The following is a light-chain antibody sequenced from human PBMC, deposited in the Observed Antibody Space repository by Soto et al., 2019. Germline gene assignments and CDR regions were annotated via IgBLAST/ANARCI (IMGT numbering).Light chain of an antibody. CDR1: SSDVGGYNY. V-gene: IGLV2-11*01. CDR3: CSYTGTYV. Sequence: LTQPRSVSGSPGQSVTISCTGTSSDVGGYNYVSWYQQHPGKAPKLMIYDVTKRPSGVPDRFSGSKSGNTASLTISGLQAEDEADYYCCSYTGTYVFGTGTKVTVL. J-gene: IGLJ1*01. CDR2: DVT.